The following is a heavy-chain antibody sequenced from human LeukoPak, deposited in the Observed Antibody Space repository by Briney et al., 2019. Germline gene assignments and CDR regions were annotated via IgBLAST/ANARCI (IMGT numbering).Heavy chain of an antibody. CDR1: VFTFSSYA. V-gene: IGHV3-64*01. J-gene: IGHJ2*01. Sequence: GGALILSFAASVFTFSSYAMHWVRQAPGKGLGYVSAFSSNGGSTYYANYVKGRFTTSRDNSKNTLYLQMGSLRAEDMAVYYCARGTGDYGDYLGGRWYFDLWGRGTLVTVSS. CDR3: ARGTGDYGDYLGGRWYFDL. D-gene: IGHD4-17*01. CDR2: FSSNGGST.